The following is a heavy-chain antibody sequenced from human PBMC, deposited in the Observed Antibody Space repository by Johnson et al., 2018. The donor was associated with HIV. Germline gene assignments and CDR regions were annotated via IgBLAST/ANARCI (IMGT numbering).Heavy chain of an antibody. CDR1: GFTVSSNY. CDR2: IYSGGST. D-gene: IGHD2-21*02. CDR3: AKVYCGGDCSFGGAAFNI. J-gene: IGHJ3*02. Sequence: VQLVESGGGVVQPGRSLRLSCAASGFTVSSNYMSWVRQAPGKGLEWVSVIYSGGSTYYADSVKGSFTISRDNSKNTLYLQMNSLRAEDTAVYYCAKVYCGGDCSFGGAAFNIWGQGTMVTVSS. V-gene: IGHV3-66*01.